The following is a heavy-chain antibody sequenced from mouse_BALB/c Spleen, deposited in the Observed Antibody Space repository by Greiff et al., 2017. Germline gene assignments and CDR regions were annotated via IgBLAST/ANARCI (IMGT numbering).Heavy chain of an antibody. CDR3: ARVVYYDYPWFAY. J-gene: IGHJ3*01. Sequence: EVQLQQSGPELVKPGASVKIPCKASGYTFTDYNMDWVKQSHGKSLEWIGDINPDNGGTIYNQKFKGKATLTVDKSSSTAYMELRSLTSEDTAVYYCARVVYYDYPWFAYWAKGLWSLSLQ. D-gene: IGHD2-4*01. V-gene: IGHV1-18*01. CDR2: INPDNGGT. CDR1: GYTFTDYN.